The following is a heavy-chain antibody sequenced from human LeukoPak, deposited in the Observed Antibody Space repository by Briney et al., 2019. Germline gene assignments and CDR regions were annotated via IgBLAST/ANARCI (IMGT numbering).Heavy chain of an antibody. Sequence: SETLSLTCTVSGGSISSYYWSWVRQPAGKGLEWIGRIYTSGSTNYNPSLKSRVTMSVDTSTNQFSLKLSSVTAADMAVYYCARENDYDFWSGTMGYFDYWGQGTLVTVSS. CDR1: GGSISSYY. J-gene: IGHJ4*02. D-gene: IGHD3-3*01. V-gene: IGHV4-4*07. CDR3: ARENDYDFWSGTMGYFDY. CDR2: IYTSGST.